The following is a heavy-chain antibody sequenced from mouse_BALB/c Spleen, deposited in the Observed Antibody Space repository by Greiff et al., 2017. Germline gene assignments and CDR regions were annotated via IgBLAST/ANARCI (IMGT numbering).Heavy chain of an antibody. CDR1: GFTFTDYY. D-gene: IGHD4-1*01. V-gene: IGHV7-3*02. CDR2: IRNKANGYTT. Sequence: VQLKQSGGGLVQPGGSLRLSCATSGFTFTDYYMSWVRQPPGKALEWLGFIRNKANGYTTEYSASVKGRFTIARDNSQSILYLQMNTLRAEDSATYYCARETGDYWGQGTTLTVSS. CDR3: ARETGDY. J-gene: IGHJ2*01.